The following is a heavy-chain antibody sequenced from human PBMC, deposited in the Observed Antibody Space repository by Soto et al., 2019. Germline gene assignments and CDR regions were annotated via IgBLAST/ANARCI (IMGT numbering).Heavy chain of an antibody. D-gene: IGHD4-4*01. J-gene: IGHJ5*02. CDR2: ISWNSGSV. CDR3: AKDGSGRVRWMTTVTTSEPTFDP. CDR1: GFTFDDYA. Sequence: GGSLRLSCAASGFTFDDYAMHWVRQAPGKGLEWVSGISWNSGSVGYADSVKGRFTISRDNSKNTLYLQMNSLRAEDTAVYYCAKDGSGRVRWMTTVTTSEPTFDPWGQGTLVTVSS. V-gene: IGHV3-9*01.